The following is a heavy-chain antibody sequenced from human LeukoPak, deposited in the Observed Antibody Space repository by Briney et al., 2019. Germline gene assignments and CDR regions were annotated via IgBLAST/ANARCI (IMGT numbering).Heavy chain of an antibody. V-gene: IGHV1-2*02. CDR1: GYTFTGYY. Sequence: ASVKVSCKASGYTFTGYYMHWERQAPGQGLEWMGCVNPNSGDTNYAQKFQGRVTMTRDTSISTAYLELNRLRSDDTAVYYCARDQDYRNYVAEYWGQGTLVTVSS. J-gene: IGHJ4*02. D-gene: IGHD4-11*01. CDR2: VNPNSGDT. CDR3: ARDQDYRNYVAEY.